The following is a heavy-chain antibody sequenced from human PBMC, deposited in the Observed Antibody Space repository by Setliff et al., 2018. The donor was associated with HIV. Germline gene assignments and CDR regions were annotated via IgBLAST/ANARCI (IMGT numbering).Heavy chain of an antibody. J-gene: IGHJ4*02. CDR2: IIPIFGTA. D-gene: IGHD3-16*01. CDR1: GGTFSSYA. V-gene: IGHV1-69*13. CDR3: ASALWVTPRVLDY. Sequence: GASVKVSCKASGGTFSSYAISWVRQAPGQGLERMGGIIPIFGTANYAQKFQGRVTITADESTSTAYMELSSLRSEDTAVYYCASALWVTPRVLDYWGQGTLVTVSS.